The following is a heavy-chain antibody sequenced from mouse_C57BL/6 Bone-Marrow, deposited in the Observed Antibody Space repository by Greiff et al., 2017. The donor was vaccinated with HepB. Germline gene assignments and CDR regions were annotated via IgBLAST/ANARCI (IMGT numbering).Heavy chain of an antibody. CDR3: SRMPNYYYGSSYTFFAY. D-gene: IGHD1-1*01. Sequence: VQLQQPGAELVKPGASVKLSCKASGYTFTSYWMHWVKQRPGQGLEWIGMIHPNSGSTNYNEKFKSKATLTVDKYSSTAYMQLSSLTSEDSAVYYCSRMPNYYYGSSYTFFAYWGQGTLVTVSA. J-gene: IGHJ3*01. CDR2: IHPNSGST. V-gene: IGHV1-64*01. CDR1: GYTFTSYW.